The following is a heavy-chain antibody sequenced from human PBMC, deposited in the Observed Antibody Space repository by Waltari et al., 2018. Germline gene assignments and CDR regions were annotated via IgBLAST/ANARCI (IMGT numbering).Heavy chain of an antibody. Sequence: QVQLQESGPGLVKPSETLSLTCTVSGGSVSSGSYYWSWIRQPPGKGLEWIGYIYYSGSTNYNPSLKSRVTISVDTSKNQFSLKLSSVTAADTAVYYCARSPRRESWLPPHSHQDAFDIWGQGTMVTVSS. J-gene: IGHJ3*02. CDR2: IYYSGST. CDR3: ARSPRRESWLPPHSHQDAFDI. D-gene: IGHD3-9*01. CDR1: GGSVSSGSYY. V-gene: IGHV4-61*01.